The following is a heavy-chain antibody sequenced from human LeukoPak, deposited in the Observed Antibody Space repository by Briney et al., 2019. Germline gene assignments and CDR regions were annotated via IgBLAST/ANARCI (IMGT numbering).Heavy chain of an antibody. CDR1: GGSISSYY. CDR3: ARRARWGSGSNWFDP. Sequence: MPSETLSLTCTVSGGSISSYYWSWIRQPPGKGLEWIGYIYYSGSTNYNPSLKSRVTISVDTSKNQFSLKLSSVTAADTAVYYCARRARWGSGSNWFDPWGQGTLVTVSS. CDR2: IYYSGST. J-gene: IGHJ5*02. V-gene: IGHV4-59*08. D-gene: IGHD3-10*01.